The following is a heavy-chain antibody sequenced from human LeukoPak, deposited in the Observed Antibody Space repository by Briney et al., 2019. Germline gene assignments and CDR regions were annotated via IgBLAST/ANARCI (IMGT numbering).Heavy chain of an antibody. CDR2: ISKSNTYI. Sequence: GGSLRLSCAASGFTFSSYSMSWVRQAPGKGLEWVSSISKSNTYIYYADSVKGRFTISRDNAKNSLYLQMNSLRAEDTAVYYCARGGYCNSTSCYVIDWGQGTPVTVSS. D-gene: IGHD2-2*01. J-gene: IGHJ4*02. CDR1: GFTFSSYS. CDR3: ARGGYCNSTSCYVID. V-gene: IGHV3-21*01.